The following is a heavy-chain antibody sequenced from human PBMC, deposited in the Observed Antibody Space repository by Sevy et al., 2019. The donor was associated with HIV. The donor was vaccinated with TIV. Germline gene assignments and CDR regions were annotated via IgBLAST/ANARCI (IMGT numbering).Heavy chain of an antibody. D-gene: IGHD3-22*01. CDR1: GFTFSNYA. Sequence: GGSLRLSCAASGFTFSNYAMNWVRQAPGKGLEWVSGISGSGGSGTKTNYADSVKGRFTISRDDSKNSLFLQLNSLRAADTAIYYCARKYDSSGYFDYWGQGTLVTVSS. CDR3: ARKYDSSGYFDY. V-gene: IGHV3-23*01. CDR2: ISGSGGSGTKT. J-gene: IGHJ4*02.